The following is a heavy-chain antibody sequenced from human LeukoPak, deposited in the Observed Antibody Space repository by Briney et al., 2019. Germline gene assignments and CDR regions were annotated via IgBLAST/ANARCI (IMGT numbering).Heavy chain of an antibody. CDR3: AKQLGYCSDGSCYFPY. D-gene: IGHD2-15*01. V-gene: IGHV3-23*01. J-gene: IGHJ4*02. Sequence: GGPLRLSCAASGFTFSSSAMSWVRQAPGKGLEWVSAISNNGGYTYYADSVQGRFTISRDNSKSTLCLQMNSLRAEDTAVYYCAKQLGYCSDGSCYFPYWGQGTLVTVSS. CDR1: GFTFSSSA. CDR2: ISNNGGYT.